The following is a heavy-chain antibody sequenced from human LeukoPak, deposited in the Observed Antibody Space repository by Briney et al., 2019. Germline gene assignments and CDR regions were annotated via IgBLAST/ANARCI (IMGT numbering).Heavy chain of an antibody. Sequence: ASVKVSCKASGYTFTSYYMHWVRQAPGQGLEWMGIINPSGGSTSYAQKFQGRVTMTRDTSTSTVYMELSRLRSDDTAVYYCARPYLPYGSGSYYDYWGQGTLVTVSS. V-gene: IGHV1-46*01. CDR1: GYTFTSYY. CDR3: ARPYLPYGSGSYYDY. D-gene: IGHD3-10*01. CDR2: INPSGGST. J-gene: IGHJ4*02.